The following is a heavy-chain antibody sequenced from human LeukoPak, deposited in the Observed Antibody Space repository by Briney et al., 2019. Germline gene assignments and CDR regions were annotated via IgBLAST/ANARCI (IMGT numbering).Heavy chain of an antibody. J-gene: IGHJ4*02. Sequence: SETLSLTCTVSGDSINSDYWNWIRQPPGKGLEWIGFIYYSGSTNYNPSLKSRVTISVDASRNHFSLKLNSVTAADTAVYYCARERVVDTAMVTVFVFDYWGQGTLVTVSS. D-gene: IGHD5-18*01. CDR1: GDSINSDY. CDR2: IYYSGST. V-gene: IGHV4-59*12. CDR3: ARERVVDTAMVTVFVFDY.